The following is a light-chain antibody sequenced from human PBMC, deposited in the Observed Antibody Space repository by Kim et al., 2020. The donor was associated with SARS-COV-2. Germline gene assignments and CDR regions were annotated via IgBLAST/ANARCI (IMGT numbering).Light chain of an antibody. Sequence: PGQSVTIACTGTSSDVGGYNYVSWYQQHPGKAPKLMIYEVSKRPSGVPDRFSGSKSGNTASLTVSGLQAEDEADYYCSSYAGSDVVFGGGTKLTVL. V-gene: IGLV2-8*01. J-gene: IGLJ2*01. CDR2: EVS. CDR1: SSDVGGYNY. CDR3: SSYAGSDVV.